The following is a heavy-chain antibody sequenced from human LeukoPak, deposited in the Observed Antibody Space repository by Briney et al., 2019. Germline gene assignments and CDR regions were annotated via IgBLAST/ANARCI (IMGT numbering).Heavy chain of an antibody. J-gene: IGHJ4*02. V-gene: IGHV3-23*01. CDR1: GFTFSSYI. D-gene: IGHD7-27*01. CDR3: ARDPNWGSGY. Sequence: GGSLRLSCAASGFTFSSYIMTWVRQAPGKGLEWVSVIGPSGDYAYYADFVKGRFTISRDNSKNTLALQMNSLRGDDTAVYYCARDPNWGSGYWGQGTLVTVSS. CDR2: IGPSGDYA.